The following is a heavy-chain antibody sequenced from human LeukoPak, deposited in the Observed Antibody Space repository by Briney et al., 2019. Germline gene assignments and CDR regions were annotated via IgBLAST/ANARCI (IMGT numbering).Heavy chain of an antibody. D-gene: IGHD5-18*01. CDR2: IKEEGSEK. CDR3: ARDRWLYSYGSSWYNWFDP. J-gene: IGHJ5*02. V-gene: IGHV3-7*01. Sequence: PGGSVRLLCAPSGFTFNLYWVICVRQARGKAVECVANIKEEGSEKYYVDSVKGRIPISRDNSKNTLYLQMNSLRAEDTAVYYCARDRWLYSYGSSWYNWFDPWGQGTLVTVSS. CDR1: GFTFNLYW.